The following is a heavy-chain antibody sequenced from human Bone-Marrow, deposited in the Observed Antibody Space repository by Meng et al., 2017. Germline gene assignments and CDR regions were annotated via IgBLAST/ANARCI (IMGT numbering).Heavy chain of an antibody. D-gene: IGHD1-1*01. CDR1: GFNFKDYS. CDR2: MKQDGSDE. Sequence: GGSLRLSCAASGFNFKDYSMTWVRQAPGKGLEWVANMKQDGSDEYYVDSVKGRFTISRDNAKNPLYLQMNSLRAEDTAVYYCARENCGVYDYWGQGTLVTVSS. V-gene: IGHV3-7*01. CDR3: ARENCGVYDY. J-gene: IGHJ4*02.